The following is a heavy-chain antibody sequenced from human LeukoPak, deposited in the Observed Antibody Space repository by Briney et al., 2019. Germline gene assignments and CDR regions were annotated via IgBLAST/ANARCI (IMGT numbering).Heavy chain of an antibody. CDR1: GVSISSYY. V-gene: IGHV4-4*07. D-gene: IGHD3-22*01. CDR3: ARDGYFYDSNGYRYFDY. J-gene: IGHJ4*02. CDR2: IYTSGST. Sequence: PSETLSLTCTVSGVSISSYYWSWIRQPAGEGLEWIGRIYTSGSTNYNPSLKSRVTMSVDTSRNQFSLKLSSVTAADTAVYYCARDGYFYDSNGYRYFDYWGQGTLVIVSS.